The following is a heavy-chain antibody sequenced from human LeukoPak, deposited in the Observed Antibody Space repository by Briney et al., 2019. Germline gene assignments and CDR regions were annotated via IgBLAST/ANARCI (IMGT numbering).Heavy chain of an antibody. V-gene: IGHV3-7*01. Sequence: GGSLRLSCAASGFTFSNYWMSWVRQAPGKGLEWVANIKQDGSEKHYVDSVKGRFAISRDNAKDSLYLQMNSLRAEDTAVYYCAREWRGSCYFRGQGTQVTVSS. CDR3: AREWRGSCYF. J-gene: IGHJ4*02. D-gene: IGHD2-15*01. CDR2: IKQDGSEK. CDR1: GFTFSNYW.